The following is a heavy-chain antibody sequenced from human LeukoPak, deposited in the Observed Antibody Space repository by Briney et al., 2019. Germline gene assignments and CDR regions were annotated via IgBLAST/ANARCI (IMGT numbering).Heavy chain of an antibody. CDR3: VRGLRELPY. J-gene: IGHJ4*02. CDR1: GFTFSSYA. V-gene: IGHV3-23*01. Sequence: GGSLRLSCAASGFTFSSYAMTWVRQAPGKGLEWVSGIYASGENTYYADSVKGRFTISRDNSKNTLYLQMNSLRGEDTAVYYCVRGLRELPYWGQGTLVTVSS. D-gene: IGHD1-26*01. CDR2: IYASGENT.